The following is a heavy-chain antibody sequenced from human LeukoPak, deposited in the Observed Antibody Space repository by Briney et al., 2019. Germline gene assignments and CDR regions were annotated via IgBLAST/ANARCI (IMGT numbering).Heavy chain of an antibody. CDR2: ITGYDGHT. CDR3: ARHDTRWFHD. J-gene: IGHJ4*02. CDR1: GSAFTSYS. D-gene: IGHD3-10*01. Sequence: SVKISCNASGSAFTSYSITWMRAAPGQGVEWMGGITGYDGHTNYAQKLQDRVTMTTHTPPSTAHLDVRSLRSPDPAVYYCARHDTRWFHDWGQGTLVTVSS. V-gene: IGHV1-18*01.